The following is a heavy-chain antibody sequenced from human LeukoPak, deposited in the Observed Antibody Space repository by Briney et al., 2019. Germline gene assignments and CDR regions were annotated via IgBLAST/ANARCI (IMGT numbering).Heavy chain of an antibody. V-gene: IGHV4-61*01. J-gene: IGHJ4*02. CDR2: IYYSGST. CDR3: ARRKPSGSGWLFDY. D-gene: IGHD6-19*01. Sequence: PSETLSLTCTVSGGSVSSGSYYWSWIRQPPGTGLEWIGYIYYSGSTNYNPSLKSRVTMSVDTSKNQFSLNLSSVTAADTAVYYCARRKPSGSGWLFDYWGQGTLVTVSS. CDR1: GGSVSSGSYY.